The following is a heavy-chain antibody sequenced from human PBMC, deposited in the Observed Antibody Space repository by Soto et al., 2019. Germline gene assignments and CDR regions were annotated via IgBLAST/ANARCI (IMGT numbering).Heavy chain of an antibody. CDR3: AKDRYYYDSRGLLPF. V-gene: IGHV3-30*18. D-gene: IGHD3-22*01. CDR1: GFTFSSYG. CDR2: ISYDGSNK. J-gene: IGHJ4*02. Sequence: GGSLRLSCAASGFTFSSYGMHWVRQAPGKGLEWVAVISYDGSNKYYADSVKGRFTISRDNSKNTLYLQMNSLRAEDTAVYYCAKDRYYYDSRGLLPFWGQGTLVTVSS.